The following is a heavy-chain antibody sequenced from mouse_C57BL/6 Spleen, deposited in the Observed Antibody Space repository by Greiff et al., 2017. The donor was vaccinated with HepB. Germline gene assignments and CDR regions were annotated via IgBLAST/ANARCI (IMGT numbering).Heavy chain of an antibody. V-gene: IGHV5-6*01. CDR3: SRPIDDGAAGWFAY. CDR1: GFTFSSYG. CDR2: ISSGGSYT. D-gene: IGHD2-3*01. J-gene: IGHJ3*01. Sequence: EVHLVESGGDLVKPGGSLKLSCAASGFTFSSYGMSWVRQTPDKRLEWVATISSGGSYTYYPDSVKGRFTISRDNSKNTRYLQMSSLTSEDTAMYYWSRPIDDGAAGWFAYWGQGTLVTVSA.